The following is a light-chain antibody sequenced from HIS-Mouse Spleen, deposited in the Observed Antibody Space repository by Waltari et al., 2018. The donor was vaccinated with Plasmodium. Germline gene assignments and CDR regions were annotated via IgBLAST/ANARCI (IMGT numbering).Light chain of an antibody. CDR3: QSADSSGTYKRV. V-gene: IGLV3-25*03. CDR1: ALPKKY. CDR2: KDT. Sequence: SYELTQPPSVSVSPGQTARSTCAGDALPKKYADWYQKKPGGAPVLVIYKDTERPSGIPERFSGSSSGTTVTLTISGVQAEDEADYYCQSADSSGTYKRVFGGGTKLTVL. J-gene: IGLJ3*02.